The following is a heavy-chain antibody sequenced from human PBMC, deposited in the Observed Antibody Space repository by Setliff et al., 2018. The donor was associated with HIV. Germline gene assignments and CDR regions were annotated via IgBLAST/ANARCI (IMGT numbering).Heavy chain of an antibody. J-gene: IGHJ6*02. Sequence: GGSLRLSCAASGFTFSTYSMIWVRQAPGKGLEWVASITSSSSYINYADSVKGRFTISRGNAKNSLYLQMNSLRAEDTAVYYCARDPDGCSGGSCPRYYYYGMDVWGQGTTVTVSS. CDR2: ITSSSSYI. CDR3: ARDPDGCSGGSCPRYYYYGMDV. D-gene: IGHD2-15*01. CDR1: GFTFSTYS. V-gene: IGHV3-21*01.